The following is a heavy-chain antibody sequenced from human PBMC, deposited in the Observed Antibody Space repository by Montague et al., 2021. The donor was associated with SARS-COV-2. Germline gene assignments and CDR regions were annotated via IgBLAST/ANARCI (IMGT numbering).Heavy chain of an antibody. CDR3: ASLSGLRGPFDF. D-gene: IGHD5-12*01. CDR2: IYNSGST. V-gene: IGHV4-61*02. CDR1: GGSISSANYY. Sequence: TLSLTCTVSGGSISSANYYWSWIRQPAGKGLEWIGRIYNSGSTNYNPSLKSRVTISVDTSKNQFSLKLSSVTAADTAVYYCASLSGLRGPFDFWGQGTMVTVSS. J-gene: IGHJ3*01.